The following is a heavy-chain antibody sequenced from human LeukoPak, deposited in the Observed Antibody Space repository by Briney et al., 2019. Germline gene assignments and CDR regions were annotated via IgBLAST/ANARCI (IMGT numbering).Heavy chain of an antibody. CDR2: IYYSGST. CDR1: GYSISSGCY. D-gene: IGHD2-8*01. J-gene: IGHJ4*02. V-gene: IGHV4-38-2*02. CDR3: AREGPGGYCTNGVCYKAAPFDY. Sequence: SETLSLTCSVSGYSISSGCYWGCIRQPPGKGLEWIGSIYYSGSTYYNPSLKSRVTISVDTSKNQFSLKLSSVTAADTAVYYCAREGPGGYCTNGVCYKAAPFDYWGQGTLVTVSS.